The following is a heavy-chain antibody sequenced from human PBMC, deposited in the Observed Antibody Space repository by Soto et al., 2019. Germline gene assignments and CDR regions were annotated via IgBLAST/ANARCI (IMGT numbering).Heavy chain of an antibody. Sequence: PGGSLRLSCAASGFTFSGFTFSSYAMTWVRQAPGKGLEWVSTISGTGVSTYYADSVKGRFTISRDNSKNTLYLRMNSLRAEDTALYYCAKGGRPPREPFMDVWGQGTTVTVSS. CDR1: GFTFSGFTFSSYA. CDR2: ISGTGVST. D-gene: IGHD1-1*01. V-gene: IGHV3-23*01. J-gene: IGHJ6*02. CDR3: AKGGRPPREPFMDV.